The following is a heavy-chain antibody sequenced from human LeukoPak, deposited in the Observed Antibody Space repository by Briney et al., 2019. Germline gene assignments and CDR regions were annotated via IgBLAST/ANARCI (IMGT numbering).Heavy chain of an antibody. J-gene: IGHJ4*02. D-gene: IGHD3-9*01. CDR1: GFTFSSYA. Sequence: GGSLRLSCAASGFTFSSYAMHWVRQAPGKGLEWVAVISYDGSNKYYADSVKGRFTISRDNSKNTLYLQMNSLKTEDTAVYYCTTVVLRYFDWLRTFDYWGQGTLVTVSS. V-gene: IGHV3-30*04. CDR2: ISYDGSNK. CDR3: TTVVLRYFDWLRTFDY.